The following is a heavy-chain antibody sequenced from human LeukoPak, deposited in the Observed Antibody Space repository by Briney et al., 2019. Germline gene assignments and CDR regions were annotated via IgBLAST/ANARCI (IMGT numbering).Heavy chain of an antibody. Sequence: PSETLSLTCAVYGGSFSGYYWSWLRQPPGKGLEWIGEINHSGSTNYNPSLKSRVTISVDTSKNQFSLKLSSVTAADTAVYYCARRDGYNPFDYWGQGTLVTVSS. CDR3: ARRDGYNPFDY. CDR2: INHSGST. V-gene: IGHV4-34*01. CDR1: GGSFSGYY. D-gene: IGHD5-24*01. J-gene: IGHJ4*02.